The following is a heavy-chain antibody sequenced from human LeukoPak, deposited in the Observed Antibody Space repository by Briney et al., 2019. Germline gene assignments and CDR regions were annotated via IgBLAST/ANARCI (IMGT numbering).Heavy chain of an antibody. CDR3: AKDSLESPSPFDAFDI. Sequence: PGGSLRLSCAASGFTFSSYAMSWVRQAPGKGLEWVSAISGSGGSTYYADSVKGRFTISRDNSKNTLYLQMNSLRAEDTAVYYCAKDSLESPSPFDAFDIWGQGTMVTVSS. D-gene: IGHD5-24*01. V-gene: IGHV3-23*01. J-gene: IGHJ3*02. CDR2: ISGSGGST. CDR1: GFTFSSYA.